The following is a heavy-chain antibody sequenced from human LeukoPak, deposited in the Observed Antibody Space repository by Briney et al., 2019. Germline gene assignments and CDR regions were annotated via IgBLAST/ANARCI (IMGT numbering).Heavy chain of an antibody. D-gene: IGHD5-12*01. J-gene: IGHJ4*02. CDR1: GYTLTDLS. V-gene: IGHV1-24*01. CDR2: FDPEDGET. CDR3: ATALRVATYFDY. Sequence: GASVKVSCKVSGYTLTDLSMHWVRQAPGKGLEWMGGFDPEDGETIYAQKFQGRVTMTEDTSTDTAYMELSSLRSEDTAVYYCATALRVATYFDYWGQGALVTVSS.